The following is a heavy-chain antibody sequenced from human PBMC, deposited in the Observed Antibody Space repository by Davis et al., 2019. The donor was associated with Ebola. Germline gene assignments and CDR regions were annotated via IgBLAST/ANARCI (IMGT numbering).Heavy chain of an antibody. J-gene: IGHJ5*02. D-gene: IGHD2-15*01. CDR3: ARDRDCSGGSCYFRWFDP. V-gene: IGHV1-69*13. CDR1: GGTFSSYA. Sequence: SVKVSCKASGGTFSSYAISWVRQAPGQGLEWMGGIIPIFGTANYAQKFQGRVTITADESTSTAYMELSSLRSEDTAVYYCARDRDCSGGSCYFRWFDPWGQGTLVTVSS. CDR2: IIPIFGTA.